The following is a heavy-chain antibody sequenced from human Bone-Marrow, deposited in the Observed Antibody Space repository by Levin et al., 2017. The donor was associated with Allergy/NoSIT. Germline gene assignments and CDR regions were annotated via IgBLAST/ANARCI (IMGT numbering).Heavy chain of an antibody. J-gene: IGHJ3*02. CDR1: GFTFSSYW. Sequence: GGSLRLSCAASGFTFSSYWMSWVRQAPGKGLEWVANIKQDGSEKYYVDSVKGRFTISRDNAKNSLYLQMNSLRAEDTAVYYCARDPRRGGYSYAPDAFDIWGQGTMVTVSS. V-gene: IGHV3-7*04. CDR3: ARDPRRGGYSYAPDAFDI. CDR2: IKQDGSEK. D-gene: IGHD5-18*01.